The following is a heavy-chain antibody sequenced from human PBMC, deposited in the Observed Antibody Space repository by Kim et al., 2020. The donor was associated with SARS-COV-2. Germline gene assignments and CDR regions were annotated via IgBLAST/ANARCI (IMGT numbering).Heavy chain of an antibody. Sequence: GGSLRLSCAASGFTFSSYSMNWVRQAPGKGLEWVSSISSSSSYIYYADSVKGRFTISSDNAKNSLYLQMNSLRAEDTAVYYCARDTLGSSWEPFDYWGQGTLVTVSS. J-gene: IGHJ4*02. CDR1: GFTFSSYS. CDR3: ARDTLGSSWEPFDY. D-gene: IGHD6-13*01. V-gene: IGHV3-21*01. CDR2: ISSSSSYI.